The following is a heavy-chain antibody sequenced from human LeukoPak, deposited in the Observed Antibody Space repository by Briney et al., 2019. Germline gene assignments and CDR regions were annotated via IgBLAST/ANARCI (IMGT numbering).Heavy chain of an antibody. J-gene: IGHJ4*02. Sequence: GGSLRLSCAASGFTFSRCWMSWVRQAPGKGLEWVANIKQDGTEKYYVDSVKGRFTISRDNAKNSLYLQMNSLRAEDTAVYYCAREEYGDHLWWGQGTLVTVSS. CDR3: AREEYGDHLW. D-gene: IGHD4-17*01. CDR2: IKQDGTEK. CDR1: GFTFSRCW. V-gene: IGHV3-7*01.